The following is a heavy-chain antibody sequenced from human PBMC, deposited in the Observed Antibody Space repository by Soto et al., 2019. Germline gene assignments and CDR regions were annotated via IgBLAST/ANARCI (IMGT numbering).Heavy chain of an antibody. CDR3: AVAAASVAGASGSYDYYGMGD. V-gene: IGHV4-39*01. CDR2: LCYRGSP. J-gene: IGHJ6*02. Sequence: SETLSLPCPVSGGSISSSSYYWVWIRQPPGKGWEWIGDLCYRGSPYYDPSLKSRVTISVQTSKHKCSLKLSSVPAADTAVYYCAVAAASVAGASGSYDYYGMGDWGQGTTVTVSS. D-gene: IGHD6-19*01. CDR1: GGSISSSSYY.